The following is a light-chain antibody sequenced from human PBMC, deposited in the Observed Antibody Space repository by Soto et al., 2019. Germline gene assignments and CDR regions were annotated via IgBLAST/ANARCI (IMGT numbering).Light chain of an antibody. CDR1: QGISSF. CDR2: AAS. J-gene: IGKJ1*01. CDR3: QQIHTYPRT. V-gene: IGKV1-9*01. Sequence: DIQLTQSPSFLSASVGDRVTITCRASQGISSFLAWYQQKPGKAPKLLIYAASTLQSWVPPRFSGSGSGTEFSLTISSLQPEDFATYYCQQIHTYPRTFGQGTKVDIK.